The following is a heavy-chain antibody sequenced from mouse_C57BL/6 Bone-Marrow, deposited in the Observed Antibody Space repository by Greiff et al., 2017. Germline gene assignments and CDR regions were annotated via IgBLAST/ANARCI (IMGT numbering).Heavy chain of an antibody. Sequence: VQLQQSGPGLVKPSQSLSLTCSVTGYSITSGYYWNWIRQFPGNKLEWMGYISYDGSNNYNPSLKNRISITRDTSKNQFFLKLNSVTTEDTATYYCARGALFTTVVATNWYFDGWGTGTTVTVSS. D-gene: IGHD1-1*01. CDR2: ISYDGSN. J-gene: IGHJ1*03. CDR1: GYSITSGYY. CDR3: ARGALFTTVVATNWYFDG. V-gene: IGHV3-6*01.